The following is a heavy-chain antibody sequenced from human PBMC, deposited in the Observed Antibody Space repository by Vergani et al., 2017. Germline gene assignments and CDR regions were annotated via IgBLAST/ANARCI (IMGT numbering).Heavy chain of an antibody. J-gene: IGHJ4*02. CDR3: ARGNSYYYDSSGYDY. CDR1: GFTFSSYA. CDR2: ISGSGGST. V-gene: IGHV3-23*01. D-gene: IGHD3-22*01. Sequence: EVQLLESGGGLVQPGGSLRLSCAASGFTFSSYAMSWVRQAPGKGLGWVSAISGSGGSTYYADSVKGRFTISRDNSKNTLYLQMNSLRAEDTAVYYCARGNSYYYDSSGYDYWGQGTLVTVSS.